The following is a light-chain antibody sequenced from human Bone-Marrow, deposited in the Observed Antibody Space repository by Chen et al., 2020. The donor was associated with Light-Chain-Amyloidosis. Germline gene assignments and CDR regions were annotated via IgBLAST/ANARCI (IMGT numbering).Light chain of an antibody. V-gene: IGLV3-21*02. Sequence: SYVLTQPSSVSVAPGQTSTIACGGNNIGSPSVHWYPQTPGQDPPLVVYDDSDRRSGIPERLSGSNSGNTATLTISRVEAGDEADYYCQVWDRSSDRPVFGGGTKLTVL. CDR3: QVWDRSSDRPV. CDR1: NIGSPS. J-gene: IGLJ3*02. CDR2: DDS.